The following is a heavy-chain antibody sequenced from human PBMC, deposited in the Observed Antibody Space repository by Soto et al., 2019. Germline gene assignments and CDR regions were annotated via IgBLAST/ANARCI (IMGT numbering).Heavy chain of an antibody. CDR3: AKTDKFHSQSSGWATRFDS. J-gene: IGHJ4*02. V-gene: IGHV3-23*01. CDR1: GFTFSNYA. CDR2: ITSAGRT. D-gene: IGHD6-19*01. Sequence: EVQLLESGGDLAQPGGSLRLICAASGFTFSNYAMTWVRQSPGKGLEWVSTITSAGRTFYGDTVKGRFTISRDNSKSTLYLQMNSLGAEDTAVYYCAKTDKFHSQSSGWATRFDSWGQGTLVTVSS.